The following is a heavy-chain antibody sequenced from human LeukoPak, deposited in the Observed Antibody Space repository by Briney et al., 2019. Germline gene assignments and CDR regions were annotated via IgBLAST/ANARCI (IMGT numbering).Heavy chain of an antibody. D-gene: IGHD3-9*01. J-gene: IGHJ4*02. CDR3: ARDDYYDILTGAPGGY. CDR1: GYTFTSYY. V-gene: IGHV1-46*01. CDR2: INPSGGST. Sequence: GASVKVSCKASGYTFTSYYVHWVRQAPGQGLEWMGIINPSGGSTSYAQKFQGRVTMTRDTSTSTVYMELSSLRSEDTAVYYCARDDYYDILTGAPGGYWGQGTLVTVSS.